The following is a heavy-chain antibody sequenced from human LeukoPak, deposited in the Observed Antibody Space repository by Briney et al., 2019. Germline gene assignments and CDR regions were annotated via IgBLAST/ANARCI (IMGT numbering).Heavy chain of an antibody. CDR1: GFTFSSYW. CDR2: INSDGSST. Sequence: GGSLRLSCAASGFTFSSYWMHWVRQAPGKGLVWVSRINSDGSSTSYADSVKGRFTISRDNAKNTLYLQMNSLRAEDTAVYYCATLVVGLYYYYYGMDVWGQGTTVTVSS. CDR3: ATLVVGLYYYYYGMDV. J-gene: IGHJ6*02. V-gene: IGHV3-74*01. D-gene: IGHD2-15*01.